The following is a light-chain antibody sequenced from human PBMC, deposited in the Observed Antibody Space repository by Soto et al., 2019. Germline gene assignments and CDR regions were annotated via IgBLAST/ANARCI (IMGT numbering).Light chain of an antibody. Sequence: QSALTQPPSASGSPGQSVTISCTGTSSDVGGYDYVSWYQQHPGKAPKLMIYEVTIRPSGVSDRFSGSKSGNTASLTVSGLQAEDEAEYYCQSYDDTLSGPVFGGGTKLTVL. J-gene: IGLJ3*02. CDR2: EVT. CDR1: SSDVGGYDY. CDR3: QSYDDTLSGPV. V-gene: IGLV2-8*01.